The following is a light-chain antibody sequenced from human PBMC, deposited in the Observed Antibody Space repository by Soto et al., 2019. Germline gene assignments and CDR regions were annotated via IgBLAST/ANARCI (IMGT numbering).Light chain of an antibody. CDR1: QSISSW. CDR3: QQYNSYPFT. Sequence: DIQMTQSPSTLSASVGDRVTITCRASQSISSWLAWYQQKPGKAPKLLIYDDSNLESGVPSRFSGSGSGTEFTLTSSSLQPDDFATYYCQQYNSYPFTFGQGTRLEIK. J-gene: IGKJ5*01. V-gene: IGKV1-5*01. CDR2: DDS.